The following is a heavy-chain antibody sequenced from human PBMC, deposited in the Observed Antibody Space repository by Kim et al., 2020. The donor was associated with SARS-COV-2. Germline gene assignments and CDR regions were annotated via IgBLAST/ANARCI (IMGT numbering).Heavy chain of an antibody. J-gene: IGHJ4*02. CDR3: ATDSSQGY. Sequence: SETLSLTCTVSGGSISSSSYYWGWIRQPPGKGLEWIGSIYYSGSTYYNPSLKSRVTISVDTSKNQFSLKLSSVTAADTAVYYCATDSSQGYWGQGTLVTVSS. CDR2: IYYSGST. V-gene: IGHV4-39*01. CDR1: GGSISSSSYY.